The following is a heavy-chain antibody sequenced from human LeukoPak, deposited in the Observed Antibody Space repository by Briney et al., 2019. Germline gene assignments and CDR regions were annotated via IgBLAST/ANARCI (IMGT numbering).Heavy chain of an antibody. Sequence: GASVKVSCKASGYTFTGYYMHWVRQAPGQGLEWMGWINPNSGGTNYAQKFQGRVTMTRDTSVSTAYMELSRLRSDDTAVYYCARDSGDGYITVLDYWGQGTLVTVSS. D-gene: IGHD5-24*01. CDR1: GYTFTGYY. J-gene: IGHJ4*02. V-gene: IGHV1-2*02. CDR3: ARDSGDGYITVLDY. CDR2: INPNSGGT.